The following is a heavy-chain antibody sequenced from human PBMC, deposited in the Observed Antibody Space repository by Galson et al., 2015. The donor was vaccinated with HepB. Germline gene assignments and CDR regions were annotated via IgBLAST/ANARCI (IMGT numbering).Heavy chain of an antibody. CDR2: INLSGGST. V-gene: IGHV1-46*01. D-gene: IGHD3-22*01. CDR3: ARGGIYYESRGSLYNWFDP. CDR1: GYTFTNYY. Sequence: SVKVSCKASGYTFTNYYMQWVRQAPGQGLEWMGIINLSGGSTTFAQKFQGRVTMTRDTPTSTVHMGLSSLRSEDTAVYYCARGGIYYESRGSLYNWFDPWGQGTLVTVSS. J-gene: IGHJ5*02.